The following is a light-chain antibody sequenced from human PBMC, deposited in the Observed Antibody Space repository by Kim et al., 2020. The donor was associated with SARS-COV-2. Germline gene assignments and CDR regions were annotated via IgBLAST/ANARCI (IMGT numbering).Light chain of an antibody. V-gene: IGLV3-19*01. J-gene: IGLJ2*01. CDR3: NSRDSNDNVV. Sequence: VALGRTVRLTCQGDSLRNYYATWYQQRPGQAPVLVLYGKYNRPSGIPDRFSGSASGNTASLTITGTQAGDEADYYCNSRDSNDNVVFGGGTQLTVL. CDR2: GKY. CDR1: SLRNYY.